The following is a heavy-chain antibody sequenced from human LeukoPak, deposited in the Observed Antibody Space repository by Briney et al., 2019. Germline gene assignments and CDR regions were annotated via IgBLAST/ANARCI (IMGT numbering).Heavy chain of an antibody. CDR3: AREDYDSGSDTFDI. D-gene: IGHD3-10*01. J-gene: IGHJ3*02. V-gene: IGHV3-48*04. CDR2: ISTSGSNI. CDR1: GLTFSSSW. Sequence: GGSLRLSCAASGLTFSSSWMNWVRQAPGKGLEWVSYISTSGSNIYYGDSVKGRFTISRDNAKKSLYLQMNSLRAEDTAVYYCAREDYDSGSDTFDIWGQGTMVTVSS.